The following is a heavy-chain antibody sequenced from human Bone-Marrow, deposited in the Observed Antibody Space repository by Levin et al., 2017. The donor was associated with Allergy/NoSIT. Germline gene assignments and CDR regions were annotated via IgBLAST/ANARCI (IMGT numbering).Heavy chain of an antibody. CDR3: ARIILPYSVTPYYYYYMDV. D-gene: IGHD2-21*01. V-gene: IGHV4-39*01. CDR2: IYYSGSA. CDR1: GGSIRSTSFY. J-gene: IGHJ6*03. Sequence: SETLSLTCSVAGGSIRSTSFYWGWLRQPPGKGLEWIGSIYYSGSAYYNPSLKSRVTLSLDTSKNQFSLTFNSVTAADTGVYYCARIILPYSVTPYYYYYMDVWGKGTTVTVSS.